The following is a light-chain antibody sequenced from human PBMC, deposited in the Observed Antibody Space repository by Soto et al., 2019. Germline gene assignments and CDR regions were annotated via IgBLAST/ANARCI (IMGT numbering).Light chain of an antibody. V-gene: IGKV3-15*01. CDR2: GAS. CDR3: QQYNNWPTWT. CDR1: QSVGSN. J-gene: IGKJ1*01. Sequence: EQVMTRSPATLSVSPGERVTLSCRARQSVGSNLFGYQQPPGQAPRLLIYGASTRATGIPARFSGSGSETEFTLTISSLQAEDSAVYFCQQYNNWPTWTFGQATTVDI.